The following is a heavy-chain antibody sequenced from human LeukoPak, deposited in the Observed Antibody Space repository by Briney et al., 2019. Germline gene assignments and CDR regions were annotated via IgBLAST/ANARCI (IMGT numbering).Heavy chain of an antibody. V-gene: IGHV3-30*18. D-gene: IGHD4-17*01. CDR2: ISYDGSNK. J-gene: IGHJ4*02. Sequence: WGSLRLSCAASGFTFSSYGMHWVRQAPGKWLEWVAVISYDGSNKYYADSVKGRFTISRDNSKNTLYLQMNSLRAEDTAVYYCAKKGDYGYYFDYWGQGTLVTVSS. CDR1: GFTFSSYG. CDR3: AKKGDYGYYFDY.